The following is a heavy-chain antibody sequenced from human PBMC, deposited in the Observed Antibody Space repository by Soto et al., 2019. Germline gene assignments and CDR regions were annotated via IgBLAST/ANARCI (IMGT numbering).Heavy chain of an antibody. CDR2: ISGSGGST. D-gene: IGHD6-19*01. J-gene: IGHJ4*02. V-gene: IGHV3-23*01. CDR3: AKAHWIEVAGTLFDY. CDR1: GFTFSSYA. Sequence: VGSLRLSCAASGFTFSSYAMSWVRQAPGKGLEWVSAISGSGGSTYYADSVKGRFTISRDNSKNTLYLQMNSLRAEDTAVYYCAKAHWIEVAGTLFDYWGQGTLVTVSS.